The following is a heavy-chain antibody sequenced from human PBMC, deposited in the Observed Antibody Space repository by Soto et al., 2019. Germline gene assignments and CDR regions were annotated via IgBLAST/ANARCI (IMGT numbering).Heavy chain of an antibody. V-gene: IGHV1-69*13. CDR3: AADSSTYYDFWSGYHRRYYYGMDV. J-gene: IGHJ6*02. Sequence: GASVKVSCKASGGTFSSYAISWVRQAPGQGLEWMGGIIPIFGTANYAQKFQGRVTITADESTSTAYMELSSLRSEDTAVYYCAADSSTYYDFWSGYHRRYYYGMDVWGQGTTVTVSS. CDR2: IIPIFGTA. D-gene: IGHD3-3*01. CDR1: GGTFSSYA.